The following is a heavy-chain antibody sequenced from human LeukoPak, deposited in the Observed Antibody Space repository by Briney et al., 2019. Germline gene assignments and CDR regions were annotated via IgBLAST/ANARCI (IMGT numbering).Heavy chain of an antibody. CDR3: ARRYGSGSSGTFDY. CDR2: IYYSGST. D-gene: IGHD3-10*01. CDR1: GGSISSYY. V-gene: IGHV4-59*01. Sequence: SETLSLTCTVSGGSISSYYWSWIRQPPGEGLEWIGYIYYSGSTNYKPSLKSRVTISVETSKNQFSLKLRSVTAADTAVYYCARRYGSGSSGTFDYWGQGTLVTVSS. J-gene: IGHJ4*02.